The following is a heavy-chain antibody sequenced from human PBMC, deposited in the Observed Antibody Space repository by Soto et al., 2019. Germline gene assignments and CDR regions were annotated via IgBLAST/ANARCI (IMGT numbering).Heavy chain of an antibody. Sequence: ASVKVSCKASGYTFTSYGISWVRQAPGQGLEWMGWISAYNGNTNYAQKLQGRVTMTTDTSTSTAYMELRSLRSDDTAVYYCARDLRDPSTSCSLYFDYWGQGTLVTVSS. CDR3: ARDLRDPSTSCSLYFDY. CDR2: ISAYNGNT. V-gene: IGHV1-18*01. D-gene: IGHD2-2*01. CDR1: GYTFTSYG. J-gene: IGHJ4*02.